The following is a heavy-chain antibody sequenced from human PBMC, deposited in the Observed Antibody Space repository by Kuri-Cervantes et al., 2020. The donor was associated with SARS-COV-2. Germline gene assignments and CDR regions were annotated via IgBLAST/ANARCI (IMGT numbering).Heavy chain of an antibody. J-gene: IGHJ4*02. CDR2: IRYDGSNK. Sequence: GGSLRLCCAASGFTFSSYGMHWVRQAPGKGLEWVAFIRYDGSNKYYADSVKGRFTISRDNSKNTLYLQMNSLRAEDTAVYYCAKDLSGSFAFDYWGQGTLVTVSS. CDR3: AKDLSGSFAFDY. CDR1: GFTFSSYG. V-gene: IGHV3-30*02. D-gene: IGHD1-26*01.